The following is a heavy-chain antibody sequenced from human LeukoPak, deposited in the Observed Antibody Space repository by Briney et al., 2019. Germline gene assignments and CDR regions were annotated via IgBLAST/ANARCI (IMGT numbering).Heavy chain of an antibody. D-gene: IGHD2-2*01. J-gene: IGHJ4*02. CDR3: ATLLRGYCSSTSCYAGYFDY. Sequence: ASVKVSCKVSGYTLTELSMHWVRQAPGKGLEWMGGFDPEDGETIYAQKFQGRVTMTEDTSTDTAYMELSRLRYEDTAVYYCATLLRGYCSSTSCYAGYFDYWGQGTLVTVSS. CDR2: FDPEDGET. V-gene: IGHV1-24*01. CDR1: GYTLTELS.